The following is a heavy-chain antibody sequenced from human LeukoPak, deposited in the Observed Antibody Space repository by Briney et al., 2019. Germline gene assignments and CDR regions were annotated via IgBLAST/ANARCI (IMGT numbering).Heavy chain of an antibody. CDR1: GLTFDHYW. J-gene: IGHJ1*01. V-gene: IGHV3-7*01. CDR3: ARGRGNAP. CDR2: MVDDGNKK. D-gene: IGHD4-23*01. Sequence: PGGSLRLSCAASGLTFDHYWMNWVRQAPGKGLEWVANMVDDGNKKNYVDSVKGRFTISRDNVKSSLYLQMNSLRVEDTAVYYCARGRGNAPWGQGTLVTVSS.